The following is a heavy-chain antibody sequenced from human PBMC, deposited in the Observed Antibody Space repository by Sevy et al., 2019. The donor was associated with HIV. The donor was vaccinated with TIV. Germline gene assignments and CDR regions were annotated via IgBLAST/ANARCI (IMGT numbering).Heavy chain of an antibody. CDR3: VKNTASAGTGGFDY. CDR1: GFTFSDYG. Sequence: GGSLRLSCTTSGFTFSDYGMHWVRQAPGKGLEWVIFIGYNGADSYYSDSVKGRFAISRDNSKNTLLLQMNSLRAEDTAIYYCVKNTASAGTGGFDYWGQGALVTVSS. D-gene: IGHD6-13*01. J-gene: IGHJ4*02. CDR2: IGYNGADS. V-gene: IGHV3-30*02.